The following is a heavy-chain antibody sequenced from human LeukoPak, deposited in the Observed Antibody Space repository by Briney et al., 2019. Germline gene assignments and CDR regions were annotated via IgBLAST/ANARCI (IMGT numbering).Heavy chain of an antibody. CDR2: IKQDGSEK. J-gene: IGHJ6*02. Sequence: GGSLRLSCAASGFTFSSYGMHWVRQAPGQGLEWVANIKQDGSEKYYVDSVKGRFTISRDNAKNSLSLQMNSLRAEDTAVYYCARVDSYGYSGTYYYYGMDVWGQGTTVTVSS. D-gene: IGHD5-18*01. CDR3: ARVDSYGYSGTYYYYGMDV. CDR1: GFTFSSYG. V-gene: IGHV3-7*03.